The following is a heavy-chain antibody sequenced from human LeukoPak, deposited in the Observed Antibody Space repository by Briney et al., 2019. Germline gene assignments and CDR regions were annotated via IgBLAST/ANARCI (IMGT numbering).Heavy chain of an antibody. J-gene: IGHJ4*02. D-gene: IGHD2-15*01. CDR3: AKPTDIVVVVAAPFDY. CDR1: GFTFSSYG. V-gene: IGHV3-30*02. Sequence: GGSLRLSCAASGFTFSSYGMHWVRQAPGKGLEWVAFIRYDGSNKYYADSVKGRFTISRDNSKNTLYLQMNSLRAEDTAVYYCAKPTDIVVVVAAPFDYWGQGTLVTVSP. CDR2: IRYDGSNK.